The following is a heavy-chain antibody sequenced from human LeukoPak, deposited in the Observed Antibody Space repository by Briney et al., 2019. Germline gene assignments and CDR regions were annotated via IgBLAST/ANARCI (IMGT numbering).Heavy chain of an antibody. CDR1: GGSFSGYY. CDR3: ARVGSVDAFDI. CDR2: INHSGST. Sequence: SETLSLTCAVYGGSFSGYYWSWIRQPPGKGLEWIGEINHSGSTNYNPSLKSRVTISVDTSKNQFSLELSSVTAADTAVYYCARVGSVDAFDIWGQGTMVTVSS. D-gene: IGHD2-15*01. V-gene: IGHV4-34*01. J-gene: IGHJ3*02.